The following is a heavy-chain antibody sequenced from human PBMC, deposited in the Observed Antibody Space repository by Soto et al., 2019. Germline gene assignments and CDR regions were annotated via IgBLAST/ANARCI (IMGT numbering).Heavy chain of an antibody. D-gene: IGHD3-22*01. CDR3: ARDLIYYANSGPGPWFNYGMEV. Sequence: SLKISCASSGCTFSSYGMHCVRHSPGKGLEWVAVIWFDGNNFYADSVKGRFTISRDNSKNTLHLKMNSLRAEDTALYYCARDLIYYANSGPGPWFNYGMEVWGQATTVIVS. CDR2: IWFDGNN. CDR1: GCTFSSYG. V-gene: IGHV3-33*01. J-gene: IGHJ6*01.